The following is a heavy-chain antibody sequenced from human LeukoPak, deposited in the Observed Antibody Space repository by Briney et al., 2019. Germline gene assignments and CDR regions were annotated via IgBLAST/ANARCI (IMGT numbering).Heavy chain of an antibody. D-gene: IGHD2-15*01. J-gene: IGHJ5*02. CDR3: ARGSLGYCSGGSCSWFDP. CDR2: ISDYNGNT. V-gene: IGHV1-18*01. Sequence: ASVKVSCKASGYTFTIYGISWVRQAPGQGREWMGWISDYNGNTKYEQKFQGRVTITTDTSTSTAYMELRSLRSDDTAVYYCARGSLGYCSGGSCSWFDPWGQGTLVTVSS. CDR1: GYTFTIYG.